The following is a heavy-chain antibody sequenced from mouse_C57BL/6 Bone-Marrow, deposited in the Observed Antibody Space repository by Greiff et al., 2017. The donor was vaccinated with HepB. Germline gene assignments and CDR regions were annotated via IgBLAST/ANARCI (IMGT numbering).Heavy chain of an antibody. CDR1: GYTFTNYW. J-gene: IGHJ2*01. Sequence: VQLQQSGAELVRPGTSVKMSCKASGYTFTNYWIGWAEQRPGHGLEWIGDIYPGGGYTNYNEKFKGKATLTADKSSSTAYMQFSSLTSEDSAIYYCARRNYGSSFDYWGQGTTLTVSS. V-gene: IGHV1-63*01. D-gene: IGHD1-1*01. CDR2: IYPGGGYT. CDR3: ARRNYGSSFDY.